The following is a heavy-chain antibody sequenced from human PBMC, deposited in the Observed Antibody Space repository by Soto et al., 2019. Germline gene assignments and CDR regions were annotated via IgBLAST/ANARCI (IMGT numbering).Heavy chain of an antibody. V-gene: IGHV3-23*01. J-gene: IGHJ4*02. D-gene: IGHD1-26*01. CDR3: ARDNSGIEYGDFDY. Sequence: EVQLLESGGGLVQRGGSQRLSCAASGFTFTSYVMSWVRQAPGKGLEWVAGISGGGSTAFYADSVKGRFTISRDNAKNTLVLQMDSLRAEDTAIYYCARDNSGIEYGDFDYWGQGTLVTVSS. CDR1: GFTFTSYV. CDR2: ISGGGSTA.